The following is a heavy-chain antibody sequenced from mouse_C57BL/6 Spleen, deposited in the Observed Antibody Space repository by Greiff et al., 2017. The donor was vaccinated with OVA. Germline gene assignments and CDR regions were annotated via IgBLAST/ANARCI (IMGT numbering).Heavy chain of an antibody. CDR3: ARETTVVAFHWYFDV. V-gene: IGHV1-81*01. D-gene: IGHD1-1*01. J-gene: IGHJ1*03. Sequence: VKLKQSGAELARPGASVKLSCKASGYTFTSYGISWVKQRTGQGLEWIGEIYPRSGNTYYNEKFKGKATLTADKSSSTAYMELRSLTSEDSAVYFCARETTVVAFHWYFDVWGTGTTVTVSS. CDR2: IYPRSGNT. CDR1: GYTFTSYG.